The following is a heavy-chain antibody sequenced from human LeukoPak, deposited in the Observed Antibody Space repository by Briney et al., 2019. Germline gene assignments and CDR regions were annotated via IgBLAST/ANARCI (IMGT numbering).Heavy chain of an antibody. CDR3: ARKQPESCSGGSCYSYFQH. J-gene: IGHJ1*01. CDR1: GFTVSSNY. V-gene: IGHV3-53*01. Sequence: GGSLRLSCAASGFTVSSNYMGWVRQAPGKGLEWVSVIYSGGSTYYADSVKGRFTISRDNSKNTLYLQMNSLRAEDTAVYYCARKQPESCSGGSCYSYFQHWGQGTLVTVSS. D-gene: IGHD2-15*01. CDR2: IYSGGST.